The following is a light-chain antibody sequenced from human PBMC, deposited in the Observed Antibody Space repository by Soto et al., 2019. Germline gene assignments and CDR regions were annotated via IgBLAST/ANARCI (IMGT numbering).Light chain of an antibody. Sequence: IVMTQSPATLSVSPGERVTFSCRASQGINRKLAWYQHKAGQAPRLLISGASTGATGIPARFSGSGSGTEFTLPINSLQSEDSAVYYCQHNHTWPVTIGGGT. CDR1: QGINRK. V-gene: IGKV3-15*01. CDR3: QHNHTWPVT. J-gene: IGKJ4*01. CDR2: GAS.